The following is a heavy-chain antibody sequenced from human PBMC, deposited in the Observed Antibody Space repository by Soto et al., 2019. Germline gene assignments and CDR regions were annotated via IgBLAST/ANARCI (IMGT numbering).Heavy chain of an antibody. Sequence: QVQLQESGPGLVKPSETLSLTCTVSGGSISSYYWSWIRQPPGKGLEWIGYIYYSGSTNYNPSLKSRVTTSVDTPKTQFSLKLSSVTAADTAVYYCARRYGYSFDYWGQGTLVTVSS. CDR2: IYYSGST. CDR1: GGSISSYY. D-gene: IGHD1-1*01. V-gene: IGHV4-59*08. J-gene: IGHJ4*02. CDR3: ARRYGYSFDY.